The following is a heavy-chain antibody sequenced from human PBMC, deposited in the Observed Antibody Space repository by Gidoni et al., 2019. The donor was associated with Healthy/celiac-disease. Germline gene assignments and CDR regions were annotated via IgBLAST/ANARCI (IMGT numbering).Heavy chain of an antibody. V-gene: IGHV4-61*01. CDR2: IYYSGST. CDR1: GGSVSSGSYY. CDR3: ARGTGDEVYYFDY. J-gene: IGHJ4*02. D-gene: IGHD7-27*01. Sequence: QVQLQESGPGLVKPSATLSLTCTVSGGSVSSGSYYWSWIRQPPGKGLEWIGYIYYSGSTNYNPSLKSRVTISVDTSKNQFSLKLSSVTAADTAVYYCARGTGDEVYYFDYWGQGTLVTVSS.